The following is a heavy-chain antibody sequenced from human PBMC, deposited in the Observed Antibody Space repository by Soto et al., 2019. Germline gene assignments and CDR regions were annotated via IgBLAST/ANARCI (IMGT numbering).Heavy chain of an antibody. J-gene: IGHJ3*02. Sequence: PGGSLRLSCAASGFTISDYYMSWIRQAPGKGLEWVSYISSSGSIINYADSVKGRFTISRDNAKNSLFLQMNSLRAEDTAVYYCARDIPYSGFGKEAFHIWGQGTKVTVSS. V-gene: IGHV3-11*01. CDR3: ARDIPYSGFGKEAFHI. CDR1: GFTISDYY. D-gene: IGHD5-12*01. CDR2: ISSSGSII.